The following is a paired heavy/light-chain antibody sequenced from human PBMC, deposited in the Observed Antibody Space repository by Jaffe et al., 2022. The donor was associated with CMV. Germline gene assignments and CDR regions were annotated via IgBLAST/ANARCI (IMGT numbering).Light chain of an antibody. CDR1: QGISTW. CDR2: GAS. CDR3: QQANSFPIT. J-gene: IGKJ5*01. Sequence: DIQMTQSPSSVSAFVGDRVTITCRASQGISTWLAWYQQKPGKAPKFLIYGASSLQGGVPSRFSGGGSGTDFTLTISSLQPEDFATYYCQQANSFPITFGQGTRLEIK. V-gene: IGKV1-12*01.
Heavy chain of an antibody. CDR3: ARGGYSSGWYSLGGLFDY. CDR1: GFTLSSYW. Sequence: EVHLVESGGGLVQPGGSLRLSCAASGFTLSSYWMTWVRQAPGKGLEWVANIKPDGSDKYYVDSVKGRFTISRDNAKNSLFLQMNSLRADDTAVYFCARGGYSSGWYSLGGLFDYWGQGTLVTVSS. V-gene: IGHV3-7*03. CDR2: IKPDGSDK. D-gene: IGHD6-19*01. J-gene: IGHJ4*02.